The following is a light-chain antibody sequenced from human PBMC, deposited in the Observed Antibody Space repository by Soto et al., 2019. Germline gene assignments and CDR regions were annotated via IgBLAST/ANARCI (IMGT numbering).Light chain of an antibody. V-gene: IGKV1-5*01. CDR2: DAS. J-gene: IGKJ2*01. CDR3: QQYNSYSYT. CDR1: QSISSW. Sequence: DLQMTQSPSTLSASVGDRVTITCRASQSISSWLAWYQQKPGKAPKLLIYDASSLESGVPSRFSGSGSGTDSNLTISSLQPDAFATYYCQQYNSYSYTLGQGTKLEIK.